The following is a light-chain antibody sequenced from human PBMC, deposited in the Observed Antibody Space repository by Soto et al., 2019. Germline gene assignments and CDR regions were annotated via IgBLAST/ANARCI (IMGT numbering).Light chain of an antibody. Sequence: TQSPDTLSLSPGERATLSCRASQTVSSNYLAWCQQRPGQAPRLLIYGASTRAAGIPDRFSGSGAGTDFTLTITSLQSEDLGVYFCQQYKDWPRTFGQGTKVDNK. J-gene: IGKJ1*01. CDR3: QQYKDWPRT. CDR2: GAS. V-gene: IGKV3D-15*01. CDR1: QTVSSN.